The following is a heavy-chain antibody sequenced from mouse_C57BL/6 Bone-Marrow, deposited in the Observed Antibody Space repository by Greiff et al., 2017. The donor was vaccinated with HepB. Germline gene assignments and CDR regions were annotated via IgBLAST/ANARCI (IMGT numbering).Heavy chain of an antibody. D-gene: IGHD2-3*01. CDR2: IDPSDSET. CDR3: ARIRWLILWCFDV. J-gene: IGHJ1*03. Sequence: QVQLQQPGAELVRPGSSVKLSCKASGYTFTSYWMLWVKQRPIQGLEGIGNIDPSDSETHYNQKFKDKATLTVDKTSSSAYMQLSSLTAKNSAVYDWARIRWLILWCFDVWGTGTTVTVSS. V-gene: IGHV1-52*01. CDR1: GYTFTSYW.